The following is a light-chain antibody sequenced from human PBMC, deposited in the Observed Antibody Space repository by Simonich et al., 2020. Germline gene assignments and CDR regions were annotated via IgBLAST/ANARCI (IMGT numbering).Light chain of an antibody. Sequence: DIQLTQSPSFLSASVGDRVTLTCRASQVLSIYLAWCQQKPGKDPQLLIYAASTLQRGVTSRFSGSGSGKEFTLTISSLQPEDFATYYCQQLNSYPFFGPGTKVDIK. CDR3: QQLNSYPF. CDR2: AAS. J-gene: IGKJ3*01. V-gene: IGKV1-9*01. CDR1: QVLSIY.